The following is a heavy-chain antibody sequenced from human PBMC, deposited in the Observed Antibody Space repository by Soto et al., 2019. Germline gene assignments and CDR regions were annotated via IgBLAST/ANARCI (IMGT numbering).Heavy chain of an antibody. D-gene: IGHD3-10*01. J-gene: IGHJ4*02. CDR3: ARGARGFYYFDY. CDR1: GFIYSNYW. V-gene: IGHV3-74*01. Sequence: EVQLVESGGGLVQPGGSLRLSCAASGFIYSNYWMHWVRQVPGKGLVWVSRINGDGSSTNYADSVKGRFTISRDNAKNTVYLHMNTLRAEDTAVCYCARGARGFYYFDYWGQGILVTVSS. CDR2: INGDGSST.